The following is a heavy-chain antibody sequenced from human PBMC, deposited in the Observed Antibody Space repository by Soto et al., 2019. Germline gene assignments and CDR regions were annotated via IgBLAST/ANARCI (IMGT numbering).Heavy chain of an antibody. CDR3: ARDQSGAADF. CDR2: ISATGTT. D-gene: IGHD7-27*01. J-gene: IGHJ3*01. CDR1: GDSMSTYY. V-gene: IGHV4-4*07. Sequence: PSATLPITCPVSGDSMSTYYWNWNHQSAEKGLEWIGRISATGTTTYIPSLKTRITLSVDTSKNEFSLNLKFVTAADTAVYFCARDQSGAADFWGPGTLV.